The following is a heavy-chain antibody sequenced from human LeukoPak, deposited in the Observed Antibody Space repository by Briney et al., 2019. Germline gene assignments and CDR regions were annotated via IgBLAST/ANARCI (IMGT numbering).Heavy chain of an antibody. V-gene: IGHV4-39*07. CDR2: IDHSGST. D-gene: IGHD3-10*01. Sequence: SETLSLTCTVSGGSISSSSYYWGWIRQPPGKGLEWIGQIDHSGSTNYNPSLKSRVTISVAMSKNQFSLKLTSVTAADTAVYYCARDPYYYASGSFPWGQGTLVTVSS. CDR1: GGSISSSSYY. CDR3: ARDPYYYASGSFP. J-gene: IGHJ4*02.